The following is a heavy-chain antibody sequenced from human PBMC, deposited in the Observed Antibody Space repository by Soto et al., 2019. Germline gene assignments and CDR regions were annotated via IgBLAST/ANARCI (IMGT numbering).Heavy chain of an antibody. J-gene: IGHJ4*02. V-gene: IGHV4-34*01. D-gene: IGHD6-13*01. Sequence: QVQLQQWGAGLLKPSETLSLTCAVYGGSFSGYYWSWIRQPPGKGLERIGEINQSGGINYNPSLKHRVTISVDTSKNQFSLKLSSVTAAETAVYFCARTYSSSWSPFDYWGQGTLVTVSS. CDR3: ARTYSSSWSPFDY. CDR1: GGSFSGYY. CDR2: INQSGGI.